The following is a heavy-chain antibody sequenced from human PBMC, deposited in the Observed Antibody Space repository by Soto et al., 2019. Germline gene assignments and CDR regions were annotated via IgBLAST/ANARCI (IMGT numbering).Heavy chain of an antibody. J-gene: IGHJ4*02. CDR2: INPKSGGT. CDR1: GYTFTVYY. V-gene: IGHV1-2*02. CDR3: ARDLAKGGGSAGFGY. Sequence: ASVKVSCKASGYTFTVYYMHWVRQAPGQGLEWMGWINPKSGGTMYPQKFQGRVTMTWDTSISTAYMALTRLRSDDTAVYYCARDLAKGGGSAGFGYWGQGTLVTVSS. D-gene: IGHD1-26*01.